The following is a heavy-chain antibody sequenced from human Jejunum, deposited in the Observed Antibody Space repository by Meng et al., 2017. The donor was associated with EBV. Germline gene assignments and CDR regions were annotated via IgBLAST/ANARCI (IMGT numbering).Heavy chain of an antibody. D-gene: IGHD6-13*01. Sequence: QVQLGQSGGEVKKRGASVKVSCKASEDTFTGYYYMHWVRQAPGQGLEWMGRINPYTGGTNYAQKFQGRVTMTRDTSNNTTYMEVNSLRSDDTAVYFCARDGYSSGWYYWGQGTLVTVSS. J-gene: IGHJ4*02. CDR3: ARDGYSSGWYY. CDR2: INPYTGGT. CDR1: EDTFTGYYY. V-gene: IGHV1-2*06.